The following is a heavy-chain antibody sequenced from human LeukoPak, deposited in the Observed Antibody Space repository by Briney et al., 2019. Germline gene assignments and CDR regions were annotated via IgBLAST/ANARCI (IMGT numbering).Heavy chain of an antibody. D-gene: IGHD3-3*01. CDR2: ISGSGGST. J-gene: IGHJ5*02. Sequence: GGSLRLSCAASGFTFSSYWMSWVRQAPGKGLEWVSAISGSGGSTYYADSVKGRFTISRDNSKNTLYLQMNSLRAEDTAVYYCAKVGLRFLEWWNQFDPWGQGTLVTVSS. CDR1: GFTFSSYW. CDR3: AKVGLRFLEWWNQFDP. V-gene: IGHV3-23*01.